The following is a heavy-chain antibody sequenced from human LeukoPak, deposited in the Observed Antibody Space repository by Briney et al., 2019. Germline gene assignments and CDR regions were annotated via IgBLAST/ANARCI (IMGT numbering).Heavy chain of an antibody. V-gene: IGHV3-53*01. CDR3: ARDRYDSSGYYHATYYYYGMDV. D-gene: IGHD3-22*01. Sequence: GGSPRLSCAASGFTVSSNYMSWVCQAPGKGLEWVSVIYSGGSTYYADSVKGRFTISRDNSKNTLYLQMNSLRAEDTAVYYCARDRYDSSGYYHATYYYYGMDVWGQGTTVTVSS. J-gene: IGHJ6*02. CDR1: GFTVSSNY. CDR2: IYSGGST.